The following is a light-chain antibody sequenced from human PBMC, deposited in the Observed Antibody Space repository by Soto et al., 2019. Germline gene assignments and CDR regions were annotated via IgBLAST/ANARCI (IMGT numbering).Light chain of an antibody. CDR1: RTDIGDYNY. CDR2: EVN. J-gene: IGLJ1*01. V-gene: IGLV2-14*01. CDR3: GSFSSGDTAYV. Sequence: SALTQPASVSGSPGQSITISCTGTRTDIGDYNYASWYQQHPGKAPKLLIFEVNNRPSGVSDRFSGSKSGNTASLTISGLQPEDEAHYYCGSFSSGDTAYVFGTGTKLTVL.